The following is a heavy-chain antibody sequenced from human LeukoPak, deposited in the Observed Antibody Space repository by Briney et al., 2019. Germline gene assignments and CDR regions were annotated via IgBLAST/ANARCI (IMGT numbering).Heavy chain of an antibody. J-gene: IGHJ6*02. CDR1: GFTFSNYG. CDR2: ISYDGSNK. D-gene: IGHD3-10*01. Sequence: GGSLRLSCAASGFTFSNYGMHWVRQAPGKGLEWVAVISYDGSNKYYADSVKGRFTISRDNSKNTLYLQMNSLRAEDTAVYYCAKDQLLWFGSDGMDVWGQGTTVTVSS. V-gene: IGHV3-30*18. CDR3: AKDQLLWFGSDGMDV.